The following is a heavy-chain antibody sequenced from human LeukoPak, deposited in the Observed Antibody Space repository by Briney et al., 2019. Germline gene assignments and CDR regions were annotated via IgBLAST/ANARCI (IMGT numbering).Heavy chain of an antibody. CDR2: IYTSGST. CDR1: GGSISSYY. CDR3: ARDIGIAAGDAFDI. J-gene: IGHJ3*02. Sequence: SETLSLTCTVSGGSISSYYWSWIRQPAGKGLEWIGRIYTSGSTNYNPSLKSRVTIPVDASKNQFSLKLSSATAADTAVYYCARDIGIAAGDAFDIWGQGTMVTVSS. V-gene: IGHV4-4*07. D-gene: IGHD6-13*01.